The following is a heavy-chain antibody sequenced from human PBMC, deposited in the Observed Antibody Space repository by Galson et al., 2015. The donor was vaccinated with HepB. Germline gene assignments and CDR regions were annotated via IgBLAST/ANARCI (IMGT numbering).Heavy chain of an antibody. CDR2: IYWNEDK. CDR3: AREISDDYGYRFDY. Sequence: PALVKPTQTLTLTCTFSGFSLTTSGVGVAWIRQPPGKPLDWLALIYWNEDKRYSPSLKSRLTITKDTSKNQVVLTMANMDPVDAATYYCAREISDDYGYRFDYWGQGTLVTVSS. CDR1: GFSLTTSGVG. D-gene: IGHD4-17*01. J-gene: IGHJ4*02. V-gene: IGHV2-5*01.